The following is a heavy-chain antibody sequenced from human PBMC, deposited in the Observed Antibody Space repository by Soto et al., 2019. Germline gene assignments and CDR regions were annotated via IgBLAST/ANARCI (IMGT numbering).Heavy chain of an antibody. V-gene: IGHV4-59*01. CDR2: IYYSGST. J-gene: IGHJ4*02. CDR3: AKNYCSGGSCYSNYFDY. CDR1: GGSISSYN. Sequence: SETLSLTCTVSGGSISSYNWSWIRQAPGKGLEWIGYIYYSGSTNYNPSLKSRVTISVDTSKNQFSLKLSSVTAADTAVYYCAKNYCSGGSCYSNYFDYWGQGTLVTVSS. D-gene: IGHD2-15*01.